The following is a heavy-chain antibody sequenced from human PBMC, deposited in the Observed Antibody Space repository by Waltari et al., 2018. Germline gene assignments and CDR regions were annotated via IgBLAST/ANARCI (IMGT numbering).Heavy chain of an antibody. V-gene: IGHV4-34*01. CDR1: GGSFRGYY. J-gene: IGHJ6*03. Sequence: QVQLQQWGAGLLKPSETLSLTCAVYGGSFRGYYWSWIRQPPGKGLAWCGESNHSGSPKFNPSLESRVTISVDTSKNQFSLKLSAVTAADTAVYYCARAPYYDFGSGYPRSSTYYYYMDVWGKGTTVTVSS. CDR3: ARAPYYDFGSGYPRSSTYYYYMDV. D-gene: IGHD3-3*01. CDR2: SNHSGSP.